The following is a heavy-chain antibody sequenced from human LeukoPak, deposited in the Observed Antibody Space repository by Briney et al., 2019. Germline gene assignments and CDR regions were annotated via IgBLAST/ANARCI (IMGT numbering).Heavy chain of an antibody. J-gene: IGHJ4*02. CDR2: INPNSGGT. CDR3: ARFAAVAEPPDY. V-gene: IGHV1-2*02. CDR1: GCTFTGYY. Sequence: GASVKVSCKASGCTFTGYYMHWVRQVPGQGLEWMGWINPNSGGTNYAQKFQGRVTMTRDTSISTAYMELSRLRSDDTAVYYCARFAAVAEPPDYWGQGTLVTVSS. D-gene: IGHD6-19*01.